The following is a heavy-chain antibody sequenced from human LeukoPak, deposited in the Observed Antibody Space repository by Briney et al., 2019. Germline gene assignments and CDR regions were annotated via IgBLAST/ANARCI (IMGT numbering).Heavy chain of an antibody. Sequence: GASVKVSCKASGGTFSSYAISWVRQAPGQGLEWMGGIIPIFGTANYAQKFQGRVTITADESTSTAYMELSSLRSEDTAVYYCARVTIANSNYDDYYYYYMDVWGKGTTVTVSS. CDR2: IIPIFGTA. V-gene: IGHV1-69*13. CDR3: ARVTIANSNYDDYYYYYMDV. CDR1: GGTFSSYA. J-gene: IGHJ6*03. D-gene: IGHD4-11*01.